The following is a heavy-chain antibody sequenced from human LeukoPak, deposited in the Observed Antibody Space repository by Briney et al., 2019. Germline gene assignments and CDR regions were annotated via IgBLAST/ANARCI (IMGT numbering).Heavy chain of an antibody. Sequence: SETLSLTCAVYGGSFSGYYWSWIRQPPGKGLEWIGEINHSGSTNYNPSLKSRVTISVDTSRNQFSLKLSSVTAADTAVYYCARSRSGYSYDHAAFDIWGQGTTVTVSS. D-gene: IGHD5-18*01. CDR1: GGSFSGYY. V-gene: IGHV4-34*01. CDR2: INHSGST. CDR3: ARSRSGYSYDHAAFDI. J-gene: IGHJ3*02.